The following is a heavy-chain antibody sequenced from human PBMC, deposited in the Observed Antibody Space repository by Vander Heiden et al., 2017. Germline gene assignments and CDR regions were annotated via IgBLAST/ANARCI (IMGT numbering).Heavy chain of an antibody. Sequence: QVQLVQSGAEVKKPGASVKVSCKASGYTFTGYSMHWVRQAPGQGLEWMGWINPNSGGTNYAQKFQGRVTMTRDTSISTAYMELSRLRSDDTAVYYCARDLKGYCSSTSCYTRAYYYYGMDVWGQGTTVTVSS. CDR3: ARDLKGYCSSTSCYTRAYYYYGMDV. CDR1: GYTFTGYS. D-gene: IGHD2-2*02. CDR2: INPNSGGT. V-gene: IGHV1-2*02. J-gene: IGHJ6*02.